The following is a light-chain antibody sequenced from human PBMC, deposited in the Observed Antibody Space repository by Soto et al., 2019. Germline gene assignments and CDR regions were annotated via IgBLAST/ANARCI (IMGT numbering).Light chain of an antibody. CDR3: QQYNNWLPIT. CDR1: QSINNN. J-gene: IGKJ5*01. CDR2: GAS. Sequence: IVMTLSPATLSVSKGERATLSCRASQSINNNLAWYQQKPGQAPRLLIYGASNRATVIPARFSGSGSGTEFTLTISSLQSEDFAVYYCQQYNNWLPITFGQGTRLEI. V-gene: IGKV3-15*01.